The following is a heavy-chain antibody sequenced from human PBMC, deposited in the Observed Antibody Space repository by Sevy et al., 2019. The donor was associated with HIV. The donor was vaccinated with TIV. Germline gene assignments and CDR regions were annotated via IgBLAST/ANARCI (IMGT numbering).Heavy chain of an antibody. CDR2: INPNSGGT. Sequence: ASVKVSCKASGYTFTGYYMHWVRQAPGQGLEWMGWINPNSGGTNYALKFQGRVTMTRDTSISTAYIELSRLRSDDTAVYYCARTPYYDTAMGRHYYYGMDVWGHGTTVTVSS. V-gene: IGHV1-2*02. D-gene: IGHD5-18*01. J-gene: IGHJ6*02. CDR3: ARTPYYDTAMGRHYYYGMDV. CDR1: GYTFTGYY.